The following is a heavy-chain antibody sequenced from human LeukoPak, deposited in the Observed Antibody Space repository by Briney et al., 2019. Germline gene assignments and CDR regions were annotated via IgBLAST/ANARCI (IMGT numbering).Heavy chain of an antibody. CDR1: GFTFSSYS. CDR2: ISSSSSYI. CDR3: ARNILTGYYNPPFDY. D-gene: IGHD3-9*01. Sequence: GGSLRLSCAASGFTFSSYSMNWVRQAPGKGLEWVSSISSSSSYIYYADSVRGRFTISRDNAKNSLYLQMNSLRAEDTAVYYCARNILTGYYNPPFDYWGQGTLVTVSS. J-gene: IGHJ4*02. V-gene: IGHV3-21*01.